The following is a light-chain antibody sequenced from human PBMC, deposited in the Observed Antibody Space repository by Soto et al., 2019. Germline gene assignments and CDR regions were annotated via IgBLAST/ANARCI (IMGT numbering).Light chain of an antibody. V-gene: IGKV3D-7*01. CDR1: QSVSRYY. CDR2: GAS. Sequence: TVLTQSPATLSLSPGERATLSCRASQSVSRYYLSWYQQKPGQAPRLLIYGASTRATGIPARFSGSGSGTDLTLTITSLQLEDFAVYYCQQALSFGGGTRVEI. CDR3: QQALS. J-gene: IGKJ4*01.